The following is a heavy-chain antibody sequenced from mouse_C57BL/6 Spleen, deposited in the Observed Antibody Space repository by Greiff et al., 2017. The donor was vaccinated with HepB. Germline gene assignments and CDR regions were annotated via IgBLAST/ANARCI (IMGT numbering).Heavy chain of an antibody. V-gene: IGHV1-61*01. D-gene: IGHD1-1*01. J-gene: IGHJ2*01. CDR2: IYPSDSET. CDR3: ARRLTTGGYFDG. Sequence: QVQLQQPGAELVRPGSSVKLSCKASGYTFTSYWMDWVKQRPGQGLEWIGNIYPSDSETHYNQKFKDKATLTVDKSSSTAYMQLSSLTSEDSAVYDCARRLTTGGYFDGGGHGTTLTVSS. CDR1: GYTFTSYW.